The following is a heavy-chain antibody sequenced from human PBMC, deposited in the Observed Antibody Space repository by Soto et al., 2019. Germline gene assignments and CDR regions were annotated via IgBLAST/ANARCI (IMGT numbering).Heavy chain of an antibody. Sequence: PXVSLRLSCAASGFPFSSYAISWVRQAPGRGLEWVAASTGAGGGTYNLEAVKGRFTVSRDNSKKTVYLQLDGLRAEDTAVYYCAKGHSDYQGDYNYYGMDVWGQGTTVTVSS. CDR1: GFPFSSYA. D-gene: IGHD6-25*01. CDR3: AKGHSDYQGDYNYYGMDV. J-gene: IGHJ6*02. V-gene: IGHV3-23*01. CDR2: STGAGGGT.